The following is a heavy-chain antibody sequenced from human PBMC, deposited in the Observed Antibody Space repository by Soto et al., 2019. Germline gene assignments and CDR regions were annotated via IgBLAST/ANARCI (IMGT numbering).Heavy chain of an antibody. CDR1: GGSISSSSYY. V-gene: IGHV4-39*01. D-gene: IGHD2-2*01. CDR3: ARYCSSTSCYVEDAFDI. Sequence: QLQLQESGPGLVKPSETLSLTCTVSGGSISSSSYYWGWLRQPPGKGLEWIGSIYYSRSTYYNPSIKTRVTISVATSKNQFSLKLSSVTAADTAVYYCARYCSSTSCYVEDAFDIWGQGTMVTVSS. J-gene: IGHJ3*02. CDR2: IYYSRST.